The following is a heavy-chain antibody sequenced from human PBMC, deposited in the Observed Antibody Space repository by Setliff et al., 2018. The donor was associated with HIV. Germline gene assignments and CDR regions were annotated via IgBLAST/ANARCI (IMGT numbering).Heavy chain of an antibody. V-gene: IGHV4-34*10. CDR1: GGSFSDYY. D-gene: IGHD4-17*01. J-gene: IGHJ4*02. CDR3: ARAAAGNTGPFDL. CDR2: INHSAST. Sequence: SETLSLTCEVYGGSFSDYYYTWIRQSPGKGLEWIGEINHSASTMDNASLKGRVTMSVDTSKNQFSLKLTSVTASDTAVYYCARAAAGNTGPFDLWGQGSPVTVSS.